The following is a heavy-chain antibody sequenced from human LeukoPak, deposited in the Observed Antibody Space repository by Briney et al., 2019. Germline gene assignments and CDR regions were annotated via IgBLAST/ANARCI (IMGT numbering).Heavy chain of an antibody. Sequence: GGSLRLSCAASGFTVSSNYMSWVRQAPGKGLEWVAISYSGNTSYCADSVRGRFTISRDKSKNRLHLQMNSLRAEDTAVYYCATYSSGRRGYYFDSWGQGTLVTVSS. CDR3: ATYSSGRRGYYFDS. CDR2: SYSGNTS. D-gene: IGHD6-19*01. CDR1: GFTVSSNY. V-gene: IGHV3-66*01. J-gene: IGHJ4*02.